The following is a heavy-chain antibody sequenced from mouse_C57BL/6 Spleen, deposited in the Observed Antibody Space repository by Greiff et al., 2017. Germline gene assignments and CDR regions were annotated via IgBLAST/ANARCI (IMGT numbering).Heavy chain of an antibody. CDR1: GYTFTDYE. V-gene: IGHV1-15*01. J-gene: IGHJ3*01. CDR3: TIRYSSFAY. D-gene: IGHD2-12*01. Sequence: VQGVESGAELVRPGASVTLSCKASGYTFTDYEMHWVKQTPVHGLEWIGAIDPETGGTAYNQKFKGKAILTADKSSSTAYMELRSLTSEDSAVYYCTIRYSSFAYWGQGTLVTVSA. CDR2: IDPETGGT.